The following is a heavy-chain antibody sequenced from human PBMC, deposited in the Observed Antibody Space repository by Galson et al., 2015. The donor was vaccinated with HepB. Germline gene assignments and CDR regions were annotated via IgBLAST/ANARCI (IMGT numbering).Heavy chain of an antibody. CDR3: ARLGAYGRPTGAFFDY. J-gene: IGHJ4*02. CDR1: GFTVSTNY. CDR2: IYSGGTT. Sequence: SLRLSCAASGFTVSTNYMSWVRQAPGKGLEWVSIIYSGGTTYYADSVKGRFTISRDNSKNTVYLEMNSLRVEDTAVYYCARLGAYGRPTGAFFDYWGQGTLVTVSS. V-gene: IGHV3-53*01. D-gene: IGHD3-16*01.